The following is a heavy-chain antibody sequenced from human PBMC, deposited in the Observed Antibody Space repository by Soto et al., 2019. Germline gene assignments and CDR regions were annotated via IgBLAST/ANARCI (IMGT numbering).Heavy chain of an antibody. CDR2: FDPEDGET. D-gene: IGHD2-15*01. CDR3: ATAVAATGGANYYYGMDV. J-gene: IGHJ6*02. Sequence: ASVKVSCKVSGYTLTELSMHWVRQAPGKGLEWMGGFDPEDGETIYAQKFQGRVTMTEDTSTDTAYMELSSLRSEDTAMYYCATAVAATGGANYYYGMDVWGQGTTVTVSS. CDR1: GYTLTELS. V-gene: IGHV1-24*01.